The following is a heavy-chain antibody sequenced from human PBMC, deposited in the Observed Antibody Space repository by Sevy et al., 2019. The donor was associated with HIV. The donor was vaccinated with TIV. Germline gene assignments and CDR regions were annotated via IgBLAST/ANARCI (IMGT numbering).Heavy chain of an antibody. V-gene: IGHV1-18*01. J-gene: IGHJ4*02. Sequence: ASVKVSCEASGYTFTSYRIYWVRQAPGQGLEWMGWISPFNGDTNYAQKFQGRVTMITDTSTSTAYMELRSLRSDDTAVYYCARAYWSGGSCYSLAYWGQGALVTVSS. D-gene: IGHD2-15*01. CDR2: ISPFNGDT. CDR3: ARAYWSGGSCYSLAY. CDR1: GYTFTSYR.